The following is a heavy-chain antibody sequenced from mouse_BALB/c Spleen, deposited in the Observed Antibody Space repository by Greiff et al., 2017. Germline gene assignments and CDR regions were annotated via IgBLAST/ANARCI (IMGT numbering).Heavy chain of an antibody. Sequence: QVQLQQSGAELAKPGASVKMSCKASGYTFTSYWMHWVKQRPGQGLEWIGYINPSTGYTEYNQKFKDKATLTADKSSSTAYMQLSSLTSEDSAVYYCARKGLDRYDDEGYAMDYWGQGTSVTVSS. CDR2: INPSTGYT. CDR1: GYTFTSYW. V-gene: IGHV1-7*01. D-gene: IGHD2-14*01. CDR3: ARKGLDRYDDEGYAMDY. J-gene: IGHJ4*01.